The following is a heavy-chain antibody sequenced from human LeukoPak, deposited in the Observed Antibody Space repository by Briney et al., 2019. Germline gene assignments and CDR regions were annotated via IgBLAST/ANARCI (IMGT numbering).Heavy chain of an antibody. V-gene: IGHV3-74*01. D-gene: IGHD1-1*01. CDR1: GFTFSSYW. Sequence: GGSLRLSCAASGFTFSSYWMHWVRQAPGKGLVCVSRIKSDGSSTSYADSVKGRFTISRDDAKNTLYLQMNSLRAEDTAVYYCARAYNSHFDYWGQGALGTVSS. CDR3: ARAYNSHFDY. CDR2: IKSDGSST. J-gene: IGHJ4*02.